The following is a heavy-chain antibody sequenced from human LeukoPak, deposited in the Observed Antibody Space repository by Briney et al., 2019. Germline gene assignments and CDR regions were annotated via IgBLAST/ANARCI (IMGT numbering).Heavy chain of an antibody. J-gene: IGHJ4*02. D-gene: IGHD4-17*01. V-gene: IGHV4-4*02. Sequence: SETLSLTCGVSGGSISSGYWWSLVRQTPGKGLEWIGEIHHSGSTNYNPSLKSRVTISMDKSKNQFSLMLTSVTAADTAVYYCARNGYYSADYWGQGTLVTVSS. CDR3: ARNGYYSADY. CDR1: GGSISSGYW. CDR2: IHHSGST.